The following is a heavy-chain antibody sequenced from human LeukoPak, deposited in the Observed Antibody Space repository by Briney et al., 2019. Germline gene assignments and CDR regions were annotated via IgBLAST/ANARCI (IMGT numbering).Heavy chain of an antibody. Sequence: GASVRVSCKASGYTFTGYYMHWVRQAPGQGLEWMGWINPNSGGTNYAQKFQGRVTMTRDTSISTAYMELSRLRSDDTAVYYCARDLIVVVPAAPTCGGYWGQGTLVTVSS. D-gene: IGHD2-2*01. CDR2: INPNSGGT. CDR1: GYTFTGYY. V-gene: IGHV1-2*02. J-gene: IGHJ4*02. CDR3: ARDLIVVVPAAPTCGGY.